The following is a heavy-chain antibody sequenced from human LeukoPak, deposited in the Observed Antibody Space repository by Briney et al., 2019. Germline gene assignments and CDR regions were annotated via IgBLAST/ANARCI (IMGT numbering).Heavy chain of an antibody. CDR1: GFTFRSHA. CDR2: ISGGGYST. CDR3: AKARDRVVVDAYVDY. V-gene: IGHV3-23*01. Sequence: GGSLRLSYAASGFTFRSHAMSWVRQAPGKGLEWVSTISGGGYSTYYADSVKGRFTISGDNSKNTLYLQMNNLRAEDTAIYYCAKARDRVVVDAYVDYWGQGTLVTVSS. D-gene: IGHD2-15*01. J-gene: IGHJ4*02.